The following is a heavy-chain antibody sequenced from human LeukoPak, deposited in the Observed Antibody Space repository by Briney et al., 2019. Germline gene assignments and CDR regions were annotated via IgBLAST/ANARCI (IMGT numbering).Heavy chain of an antibody. CDR2: INPNSGGT. Sequence: ASVKVSCKASGYIFTGYYMHWVRQAPGQGLEWMGWINPNSGGTNYAQKFQGRVTMTRDTSISTAYMELSGLRSDDTAVYYCARGAGSDSRDHFDYWGQGTLVTVPS. J-gene: IGHJ4*02. V-gene: IGHV1-2*02. CDR1: GYIFTGYY. CDR3: ARGAGSDSRDHFDY. D-gene: IGHD2-21*02.